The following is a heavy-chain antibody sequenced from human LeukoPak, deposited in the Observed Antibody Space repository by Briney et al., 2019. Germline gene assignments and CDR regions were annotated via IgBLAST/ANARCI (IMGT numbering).Heavy chain of an antibody. CDR1: GFAFSSFA. D-gene: IGHD2-15*01. V-gene: IGHV3-23*01. J-gene: IGHJ6*03. CDR3: AKMKGWRLYDYCMDV. CDR2: LTGSGST. Sequence: GGSLRLSCVASGFAFSSFAMSWVRQAPGKGLEWVSGLTGSGSTYHADSVKGRFTISRDNSKNTLPLQMNSLRAEDTAVYYCAKMKGWRLYDYCMDVWGKGTTVTVSS.